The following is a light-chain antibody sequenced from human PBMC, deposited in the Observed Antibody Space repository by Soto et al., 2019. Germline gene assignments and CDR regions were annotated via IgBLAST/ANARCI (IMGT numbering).Light chain of an antibody. J-gene: IGLJ1*01. V-gene: IGLV1-40*01. CDR3: QSYDASLSGYV. CDR1: SSNIGGGYD. CDR2: GKN. Sequence: QSVLTQPPSVSAAPGQRVTISCTGSSSNIGGGYDVHWFQQLPGTAPKLLFYGKNNRPSGVPDRFSGSTSGTSASLAITGLQTEDEAIYYCQSYDASLSGYVFGTGTKVTVL.